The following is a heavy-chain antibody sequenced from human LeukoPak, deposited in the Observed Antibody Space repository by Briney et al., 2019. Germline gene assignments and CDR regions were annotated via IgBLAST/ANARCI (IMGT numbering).Heavy chain of an antibody. V-gene: IGHV3-30*18. J-gene: IGHJ4*02. CDR3: AKDYYDSSGYSLFPFDY. D-gene: IGHD3-22*01. CDR2: ISYDGSNK. Sequence: PGGSLRLSCAASGFTFSSYGMHWVRQAPGKGLEWVAVISYDGSNKYYADSVKGRFTISRDNSKNTLYLQMNSLRAEDTAVYYCAKDYYDSSGYSLFPFDYWGQGTLVTVSS. CDR1: GFTFSSYG.